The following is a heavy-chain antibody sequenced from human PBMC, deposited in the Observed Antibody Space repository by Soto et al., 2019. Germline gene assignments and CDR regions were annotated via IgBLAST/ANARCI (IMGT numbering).Heavy chain of an antibody. V-gene: IGHV1-69*01. Sequence: QVQLVQSGAEVKKPGSSVKVSCKASGGSFGNSAINWVRQTPGQGLEWLGGFIPVYRTLNYAQKFQGRVTITADECTGTAYMTRSSLASDYTAVYYCATGVIWIGYFTVDSWGQGTRVTVSS. J-gene: IGHJ4*02. D-gene: IGHD3-3*01. CDR1: GGSFGNSA. CDR3: ATGVIWIGYFTVDS. CDR2: FIPVYRTL.